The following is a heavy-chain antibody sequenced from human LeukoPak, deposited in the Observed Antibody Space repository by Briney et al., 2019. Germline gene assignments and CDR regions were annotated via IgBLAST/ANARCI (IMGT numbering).Heavy chain of an antibody. CDR2: IYHSGST. J-gene: IGHJ3*02. V-gene: IGHV4-30-2*01. CDR1: GGSISSGGYY. CDR3: ARWGIVVVPAHAFDI. Sequence: SETLSLTCTVSGGSISSGGYYWSWIRQPPGKGLEWIGYIYHSGSTYYNPSLKSRVTISVDRSKNQFSLKLSSVTAADTAVYYCARWGIVVVPAHAFDIWGQGTMVTVSS. D-gene: IGHD2-2*01.